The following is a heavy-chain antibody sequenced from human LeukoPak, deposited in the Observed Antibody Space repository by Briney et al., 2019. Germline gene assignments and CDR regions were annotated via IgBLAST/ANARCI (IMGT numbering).Heavy chain of an antibody. CDR1: GFTFSSYS. D-gene: IGHD6-13*01. Sequence: GGSLRLSCAASGFTFSSYSMNWVRQAPGKGLEWVSSISSSSSYIYYADSVKGRFTISRDNAKNSLYLQVNSLRAEDTAVYYCARDTRYSSNLEPGRWGQGTLVTVSS. CDR3: ARDTRYSSNLEPGR. V-gene: IGHV3-21*01. CDR2: ISSSSSYI. J-gene: IGHJ4*02.